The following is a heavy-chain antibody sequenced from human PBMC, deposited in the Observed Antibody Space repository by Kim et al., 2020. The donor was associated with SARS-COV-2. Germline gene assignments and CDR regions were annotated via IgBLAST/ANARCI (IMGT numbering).Heavy chain of an antibody. V-gene: IGHV3-21*01. Sequence: GGSLRLSCAASGFTFSSYSMNWVRQAPGKGLEWVSSISSSSSYIYYADSAKGRFTISRDNAKNSLYLQMNSLRAEDTAVYYCARESSGCGMDVWGQGTTVTVSS. CDR3: ARESSGCGMDV. CDR1: GFTFSSYS. D-gene: IGHD6-19*01. J-gene: IGHJ6*02. CDR2: ISSSSSYI.